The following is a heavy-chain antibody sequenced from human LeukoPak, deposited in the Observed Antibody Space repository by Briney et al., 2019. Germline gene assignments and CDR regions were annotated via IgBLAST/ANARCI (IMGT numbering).Heavy chain of an antibody. V-gene: IGHV3-23*01. CDR1: GFTFSTYA. CDR2: ISGSNPGT. Sequence: GGSLRLSCAASGFTFSTYAMSWVRQTPGKGLEWVAAISGSNPGTYHANSVRGRFPISKDNSKNTLHLQMNSLRAEDTAIYYCAKASVGHCSGAFCYHFDSWGQGTLVTVSS. J-gene: IGHJ4*02. D-gene: IGHD2-15*01. CDR3: AKASVGHCSGAFCYHFDS.